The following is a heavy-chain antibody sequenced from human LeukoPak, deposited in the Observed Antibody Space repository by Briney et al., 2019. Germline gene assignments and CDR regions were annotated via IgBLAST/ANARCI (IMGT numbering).Heavy chain of an antibody. CDR1: GFTFSRYE. J-gene: IGHJ3*02. D-gene: IGHD3-16*02. V-gene: IGHV3-48*03. CDR3: ARDYRRMWGAFDI. Sequence: GGSLRLSCAASGFTFSRYEMNWVRQAPGKGLEWVSYISSSGRGGSVIYYADSVKGRFTISRDSAKNSLYLQLNSLRAEDTAVYYCARDYRRMWGAFDIWGQGTMVTVSS. CDR2: ISSSGRGGSVI.